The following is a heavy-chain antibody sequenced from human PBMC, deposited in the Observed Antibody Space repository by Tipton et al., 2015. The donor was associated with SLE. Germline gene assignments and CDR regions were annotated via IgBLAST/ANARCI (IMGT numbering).Heavy chain of an antibody. J-gene: IGHJ4*02. Sequence: TLSLTCTVSGASINSNFWSWIRQSPGKGLEWIGYIYYSGSTNYNPSLKSRVTISVDTSKNQFSLKLSSVTAADTAVYYCARDRGSGFDYWGQGTLVTVSS. CDR1: GASINSNF. V-gene: IGHV4-59*01. D-gene: IGHD3-10*01. CDR2: IYYSGST. CDR3: ARDRGSGFDY.